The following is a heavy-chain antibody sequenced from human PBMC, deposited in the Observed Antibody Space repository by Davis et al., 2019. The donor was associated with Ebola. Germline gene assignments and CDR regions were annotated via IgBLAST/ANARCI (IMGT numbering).Heavy chain of an antibody. CDR3: ASPLEEKGYYYYMDV. Sequence: PGGSLRLSCKGSGYSFTSYWISWVRQMPGKGLEWMGRIDPSDSYTNYSPSFQGHVTISADKSISTAYLQWSSLKASDTAMYYCASPLEEKGYYYYMDVWGKGTTVTVSS. CDR1: GYSFTSYW. D-gene: IGHD3-3*01. V-gene: IGHV5-10-1*01. J-gene: IGHJ6*03. CDR2: IDPSDSYT.